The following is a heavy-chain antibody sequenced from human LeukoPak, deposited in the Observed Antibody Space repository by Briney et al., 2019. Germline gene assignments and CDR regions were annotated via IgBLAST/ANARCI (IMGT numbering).Heavy chain of an antibody. CDR1: GGSISSYY. J-gene: IGHJ6*03. CDR2: IYYSGST. Sequence: SETLSLTCTVSGGSISSYYWSWIRQPPGKGLEWIGYIYYSGSTNYNPSLKSRVTISVDTSKNQFSLKLSSVTAADTAVYYCATKDPSSGYPYYYYYYMDVWGKGTTVTISS. D-gene: IGHD3-22*01. V-gene: IGHV4-59*01. CDR3: ATKDPSSGYPYYYYYYMDV.